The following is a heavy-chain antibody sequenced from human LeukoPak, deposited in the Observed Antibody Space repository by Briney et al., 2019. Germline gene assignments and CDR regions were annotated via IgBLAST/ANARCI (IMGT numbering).Heavy chain of an antibody. CDR1: GVTFSDYA. CDR2: ISSSGRGSST. CDR3: AKVPIFYETTTNYG. V-gene: IGHV3-23*01. J-gene: IGHJ4*02. D-gene: IGHD4/OR15-4a*01. Sequence: GRSLRLSCAASGVTFSDYAMGGVCPAPRKGLEWVSAISSSGRGSSTYYADSEKGRYTISRDTSNHSLYLQRTSLRVEYTAVYDCAKVPIFYETTTNYGGGQPTLVTVPS.